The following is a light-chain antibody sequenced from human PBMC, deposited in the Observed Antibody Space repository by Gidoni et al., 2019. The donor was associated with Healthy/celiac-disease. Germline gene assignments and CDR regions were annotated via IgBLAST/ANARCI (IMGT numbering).Light chain of an antibody. Sequence: EIVFTQSPATLSLSPGERATLSCRASQSVSSYLAWYQQKPGQAPRLLIYDASNRATGIPARFSGSGSGTDLTLTISSLEPEDFAVYYCQQRSNWPITFGQGKRLEIK. CDR1: QSVSSY. CDR2: DAS. J-gene: IGKJ5*01. CDR3: QQRSNWPIT. V-gene: IGKV3-11*01.